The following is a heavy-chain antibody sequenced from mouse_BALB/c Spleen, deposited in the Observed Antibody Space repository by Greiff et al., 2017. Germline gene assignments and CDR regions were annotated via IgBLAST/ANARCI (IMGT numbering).Heavy chain of an antibody. J-gene: IGHJ4*01. CDR2: IDPSDSYT. CDR1: GYTFTSYW. V-gene: IGHV1-69*02. Sequence: VQLQQPGAELVKPGASVKLSCKASGYTFTSYWMHWVKQRPGQGLEWIGAIDPSDSYTNYNQKFKGKATLTVDKSSSTAYMQLSSLTSEDSAVYYCARGDEMDYWGQGTSVTVSS. CDR3: ARGDEMDY.